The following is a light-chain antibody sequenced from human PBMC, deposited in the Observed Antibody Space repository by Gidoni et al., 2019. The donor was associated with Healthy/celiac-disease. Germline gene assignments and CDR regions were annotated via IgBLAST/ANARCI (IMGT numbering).Light chain of an antibody. CDR3: LQDYNYPPWT. Sequence: AIQMTQSPSSLSASEGDRVTITCRASQGIRNDLGWYQQKPGKAPKILIYAASSLQSGVPSRFSGSGSGTDFTLTISSLQPEDFATYYCLQDYNYPPWTFGQGTKVEIK. CDR1: QGIRND. V-gene: IGKV1-6*01. J-gene: IGKJ1*01. CDR2: AAS.